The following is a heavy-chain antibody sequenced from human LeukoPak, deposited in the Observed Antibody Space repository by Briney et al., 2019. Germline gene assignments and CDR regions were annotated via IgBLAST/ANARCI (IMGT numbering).Heavy chain of an antibody. D-gene: IGHD2-15*01. J-gene: IGHJ4*02. V-gene: IGHV3-33*08. CDR2: IWYDGSNK. CDR3: ARDAGYCSGGSCYPGQFDY. Sequence: SGRSLRLSCAASGFAFSSYGMHWVRQAPGKGLEWVAVIWYDGSNKYYADSVKGRFTISRDNSKNTLYLQMNSLRAEDTAVYYCARDAGYCSGGSCYPGQFDYWGQGTLVTVSS. CDR1: GFAFSSYG.